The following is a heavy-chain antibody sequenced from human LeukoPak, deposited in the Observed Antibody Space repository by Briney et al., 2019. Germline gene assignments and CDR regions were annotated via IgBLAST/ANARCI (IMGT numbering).Heavy chain of an antibody. CDR3: ARVAAEVVGVPGAIGFGWLRRDYYYMDV. CDR2: MNPNSGNT. D-gene: IGHD2-2*02. Sequence: EASVKVSCKASGYTFTSYDINWVRQATGQGLEWMGWMNPNSGNTGYAQKFQGRVTMTRDMSTSTVHMELSSLRSEDTAVYYCARVAAEVVGVPGAIGFGWLRRDYYYMDVWGKGTPVTVSS. V-gene: IGHV1-8*01. J-gene: IGHJ6*03. CDR1: GYTFTSYD.